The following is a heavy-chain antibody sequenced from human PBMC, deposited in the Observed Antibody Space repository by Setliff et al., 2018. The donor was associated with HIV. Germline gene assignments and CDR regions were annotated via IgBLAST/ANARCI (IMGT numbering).Heavy chain of an antibody. Sequence: ASVKVSCKVSGYTLAELSMHWVRQAPGKGLEWMGGFDPEDGETIYAQKFQGRVSMTEEKSTDTAYMELSSLRSDDAAVYYCATFYNSGSLTSFDYWGQGTVVTVSS. CDR1: GYTLAELS. CDR2: FDPEDGET. J-gene: IGHJ4*02. D-gene: IGHD3-10*01. V-gene: IGHV1-24*01. CDR3: ATFYNSGSLTSFDY.